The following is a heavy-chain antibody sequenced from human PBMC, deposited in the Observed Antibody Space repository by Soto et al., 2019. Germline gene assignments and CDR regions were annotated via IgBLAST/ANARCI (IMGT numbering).Heavy chain of an antibody. CDR1: GFTFSSYS. V-gene: IGHV3-21*01. CDR2: ISSSSYI. D-gene: IGHD1-1*01. J-gene: IGHJ4*02. Sequence: SLRLSCAASGFTFSSYSMNRVRQAPGKGLEWVSSISSSSYIYYADSVKGRFTISRDNAKNSLYLQMNSLRAEDTAVYYCAKQESDWNDQFDYRAQRTPVTVSS. CDR3: AKQESDWNDQFDY.